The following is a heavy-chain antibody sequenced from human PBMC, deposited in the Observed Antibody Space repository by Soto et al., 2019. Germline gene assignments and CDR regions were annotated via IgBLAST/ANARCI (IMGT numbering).Heavy chain of an antibody. CDR2: VHPNSGGT. CDR3: ARGLRASFDY. D-gene: IGHD3-16*01. V-gene: IGHV1-2*02. J-gene: IGHJ4*02. CDR1: GYTFSVYH. Sequence: ASVKVSCKASGYTFSVYHMHWVRQAPGQGLEWMGWVHPNSGGTNYAQKFQGRVTMTRDTSISTAYMELSRLRSDDTAVYYCARGLRASFDYWGQGTLVTVSS.